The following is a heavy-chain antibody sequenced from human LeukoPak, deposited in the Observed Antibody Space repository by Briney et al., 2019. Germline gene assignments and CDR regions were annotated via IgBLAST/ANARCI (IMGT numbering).Heavy chain of an antibody. Sequence: AASVKVSCKASEGTFSSYAISWVRQAPGQGLEWMGRIIPIFGTANYAQKFQGRVTITTDESTSTAYMELSSLRSEDTAVYYCAREGYSSSWYRSFDIWGQGTMVTVSS. V-gene: IGHV1-69*05. J-gene: IGHJ3*02. CDR2: IIPIFGTA. CDR3: AREGYSSSWYRSFDI. D-gene: IGHD6-13*01. CDR1: EGTFSSYA.